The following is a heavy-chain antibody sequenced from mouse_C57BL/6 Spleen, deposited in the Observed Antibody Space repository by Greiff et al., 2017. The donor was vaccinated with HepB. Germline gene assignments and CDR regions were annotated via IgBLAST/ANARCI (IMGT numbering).Heavy chain of an antibody. CDR3: ARRYYGSSYRYFDY. Sequence: VQLQQSGAELARPGASVKLSCKASGYTFTSYGISWVKQRTGQGLEWIGEIYPRSGNTYYNEKFKGKATLTADKSSSTAYMELRSLTSEDSAVYFCARRYYGSSYRYFDYWGQSTTLTVSS. CDR1: GYTFTSYG. CDR2: IYPRSGNT. J-gene: IGHJ2*01. D-gene: IGHD1-1*01. V-gene: IGHV1-81*01.